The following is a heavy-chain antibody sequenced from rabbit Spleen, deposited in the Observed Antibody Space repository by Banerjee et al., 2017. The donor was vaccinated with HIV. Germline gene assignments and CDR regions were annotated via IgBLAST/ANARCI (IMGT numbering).Heavy chain of an antibody. CDR2: IYAGSSGTT. CDR3: AKSDAAGSWSLDL. J-gene: IGHJ3*01. V-gene: IGHV1S45*01. D-gene: IGHD4-2*01. Sequence: QEQLEESGGGLVKPEGSLTLTCKASGFSFSRSYWICWVRQAPGKGLEWIACIYAGSSGTTYYASWAKGRFTISMTSSTTVTLQMTSLTAADTATYFCAKSDAAGSWSLDLWGPGTLVTVS. CDR1: GFSFSRSYW.